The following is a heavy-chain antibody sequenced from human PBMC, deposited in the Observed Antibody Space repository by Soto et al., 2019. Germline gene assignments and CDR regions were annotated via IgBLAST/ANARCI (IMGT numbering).Heavy chain of an antibody. CDR3: AKDLGYSYGYYYYGMDV. J-gene: IGHJ6*02. CDR1: GFTCSSYA. V-gene: IGHV3-23*01. D-gene: IGHD5-18*01. Sequence: PEGSLRLSCADSGFTCSSYAMSWVRQAPGKGLEWVSAISGSGGSTYYADSVKGRFTISRDNSKNTLYLQMNSLRAEDTAVYYCAKDLGYSYGYYYYGMDVWGQGTTVTVSS. CDR2: ISGSGGST.